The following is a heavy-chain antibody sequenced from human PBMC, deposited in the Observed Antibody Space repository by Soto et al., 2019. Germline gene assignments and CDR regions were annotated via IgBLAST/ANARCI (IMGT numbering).Heavy chain of an antibody. J-gene: IGHJ4*02. D-gene: IGHD5-18*01. CDR1: GGSISSYY. CDR3: ARDNGYSYGYTLDH. V-gene: IGHV4-59*01. CDR2: IYSSGST. Sequence: SETLSLTCTVSGGSISSYYWNWIRQPPGKGLQWIGYIYSSGSTIYNPSLKSRVTMSVDTSKNQFSLKLNSVTAADTAVYYCARDNGYSYGYTLDHWGQGTLVTVSS.